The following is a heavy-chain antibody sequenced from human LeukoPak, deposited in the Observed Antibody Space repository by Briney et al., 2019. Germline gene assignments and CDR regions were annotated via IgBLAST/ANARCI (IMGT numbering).Heavy chain of an antibody. D-gene: IGHD3-10*01. CDR3: ARLYYGSGPDDY. J-gene: IGHJ4*02. V-gene: IGHV4-39*01. CDR1: GGSISSSSYY. Sequence: SETLSLTCAVSGGSISSSSYYWGWIRQPPGKGLEWIGSIYYIGSTYYNPSLKSRVTISLDTSKNQFSLKPSSVTAADTAVYYCARLYYGSGPDDYWGQGTLVTVSS. CDR2: IYYIGST.